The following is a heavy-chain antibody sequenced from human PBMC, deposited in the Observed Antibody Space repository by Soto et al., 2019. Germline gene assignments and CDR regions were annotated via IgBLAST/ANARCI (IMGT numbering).Heavy chain of an antibody. CDR1: GFTFSSYA. J-gene: IGHJ5*02. CDR3: AKDSYRTTYYDFWSGSPFDP. Sequence: GGSLRLSCAASGFTFSSYAMSWVRQAPGKGLESVSAISGSGGSTYYADSVKGRFTISRDNSKNTLYLQMNSLRAEDTAVYYCAKDSYRTTYYDFWSGSPFDPWGQGTMVTVSS. V-gene: IGHV3-23*01. D-gene: IGHD3-3*01. CDR2: ISGSGGST.